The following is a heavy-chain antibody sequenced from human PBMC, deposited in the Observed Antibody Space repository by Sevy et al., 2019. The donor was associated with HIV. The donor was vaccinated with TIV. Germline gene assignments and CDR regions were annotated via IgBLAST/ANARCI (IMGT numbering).Heavy chain of an antibody. CDR2: IRHDGSTR. V-gene: IGHV3-30*02. J-gene: IGHJ6*01. D-gene: IGHD4-17*01. Sequence: GGSLRLSCAASGFTFNDFAMNWVRRAPGKGLEWVTFIRHDGSTRYYADSVRGRFTISRDNFKNTLFLQMNSLRPEDTGVYYCAKGPHPAVTTSYAMDVWGQGTTVTVFS. CDR1: GFTFNDFA. CDR3: AKGPHPAVTTSYAMDV.